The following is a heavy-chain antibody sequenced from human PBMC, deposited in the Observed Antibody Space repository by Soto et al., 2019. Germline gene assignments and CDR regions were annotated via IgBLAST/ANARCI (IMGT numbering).Heavy chain of an antibody. V-gene: IGHV1-2*02. CDR3: ARFSSTDDAFDI. D-gene: IGHD6-13*01. Sequence: ASVKVSCKASGYTFTGYYMHWVRQAPGQGLEWMGWINPNSGGTNYAQKFQGRVTMTRDTSISTAYMELSRLRPDDTAVYYCARFSSTDDAFDIWGQGTMVTVSS. CDR2: INPNSGGT. CDR1: GYTFTGYY. J-gene: IGHJ3*02.